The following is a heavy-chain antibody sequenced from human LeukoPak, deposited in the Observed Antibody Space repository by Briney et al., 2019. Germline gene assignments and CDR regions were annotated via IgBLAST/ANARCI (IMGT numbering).Heavy chain of an antibody. J-gene: IGHJ5*01. CDR1: GFTVTNYA. D-gene: IGHD6-13*01. V-gene: IGHV3-23*01. CDR2: LSGGDGRT. CDR3: VKRPGKAADGPFDS. Sequence: GGSLRLSCVASGFTVTNYAISWARQAPGKGLEWISTLSGGDGRTYYADSVQGRFTISRDNSKNTLYLQMNSLRTEDTAVYYCVKRPGKAADGPFDSWGQGTLVTVSS.